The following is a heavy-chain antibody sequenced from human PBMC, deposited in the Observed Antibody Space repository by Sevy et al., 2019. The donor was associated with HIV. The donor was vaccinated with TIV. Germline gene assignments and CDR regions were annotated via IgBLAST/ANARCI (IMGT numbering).Heavy chain of an antibody. Sequence: GGSLRLSCAASGFTFSNAWMSWVRQAPGKGLEWVGRIKSKTDGGKTDYAAPVKGRFTISRDDSKNTLYLQMNSLKTEDTAVYYCTTVKVVTAILYYYYGMDVWGQGTTVTVSS. CDR3: TTVKVVTAILYYYYGMDV. V-gene: IGHV3-15*01. J-gene: IGHJ6*02. D-gene: IGHD2-21*02. CDR2: IKSKTDGGKT. CDR1: GFTFSNAW.